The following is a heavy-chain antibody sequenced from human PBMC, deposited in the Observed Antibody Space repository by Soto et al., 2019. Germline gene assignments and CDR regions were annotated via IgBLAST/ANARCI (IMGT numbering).Heavy chain of an antibody. D-gene: IGHD6-19*01. CDR1: GGSIDSGAYS. J-gene: IGHJ4*02. CDR2: VTHTGTA. Sequence: SETLSLTCAVSGGSIDSGAYSLSWIRQPPGKGLEWIGYVTHTGTAYSIPSLNGRLTLSVDSSQTQFSLKLTSVTAADSAVYYCARIHWTQSSLDYWGRGILVTVSS. V-gene: IGHV4-30-2*01. CDR3: ARIHWTQSSLDY.